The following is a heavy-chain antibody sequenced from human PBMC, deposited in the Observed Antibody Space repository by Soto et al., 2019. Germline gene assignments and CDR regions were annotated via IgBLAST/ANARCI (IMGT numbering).Heavy chain of an antibody. CDR3: ARVDGQILRYGMDV. CDR1: GGSISSYY. J-gene: IGHJ6*02. D-gene: IGHD2-8*01. CDR2: IYYSGST. V-gene: IGHV4-59*01. Sequence: PSETLSLTCTVSGGSISSYYWSWIRQPPGKGLEWIGYIYYSGSTNYNPSLKSRVTISVDTSKNQFSLKLSSVTAADTAVYYCARVDGQILRYGMDVWGQGTTVTVSS.